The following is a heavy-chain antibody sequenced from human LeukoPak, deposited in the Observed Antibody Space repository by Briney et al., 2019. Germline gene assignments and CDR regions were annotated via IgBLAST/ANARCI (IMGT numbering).Heavy chain of an antibody. D-gene: IGHD5-24*01. V-gene: IGHV1-18*01. J-gene: IGHJ3*02. Sequence: ASVKVSCMASGYTFTSYGVSWVRQAPGQRLEWMGWIGTYNGDTNYAQNLQGRVTMTTDTSTRTAYMELRSLRSDDTAVYYCARDRGYNPDTFDIWGQGTMVTVSS. CDR3: ARDRGYNPDTFDI. CDR1: GYTFTSYG. CDR2: IGTYNGDT.